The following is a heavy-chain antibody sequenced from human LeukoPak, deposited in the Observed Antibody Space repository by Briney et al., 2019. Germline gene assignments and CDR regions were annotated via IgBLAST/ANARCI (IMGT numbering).Heavy chain of an antibody. CDR1: GGSISSGGYY. CDR2: IYYSGST. V-gene: IGHV4-31*03. CDR3: ARDSLGSSQRAVIDY. Sequence: SETLSLTCTVSGGSISSGGYYWSWIRQHPGKGLEWIGYIYYSGSTYYNPSLKSRLTISVDTSKNQFSLKLSSVTAADTAVYYCARDSLGSSQRAVIDYWAQETLVTVSS. D-gene: IGHD2-15*01. J-gene: IGHJ4*02.